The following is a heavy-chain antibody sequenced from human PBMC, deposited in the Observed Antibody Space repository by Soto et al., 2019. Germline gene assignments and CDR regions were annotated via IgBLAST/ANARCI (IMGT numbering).Heavy chain of an antibody. Sequence: SETLSLTCTVSGDSISSGGYYWSWIRQHPEKGLEWIGYIYYTGSTFYNPSLKSRVTISVDTSNNEFSLRLSSVTAADTAVYYCAIGMEKYESSGNIWGQGTMVTVSS. V-gene: IGHV4-31*03. D-gene: IGHD3-22*01. CDR3: AIGMEKYESSGNI. CDR2: IYYTGST. CDR1: GDSISSGGYY. J-gene: IGHJ3*02.